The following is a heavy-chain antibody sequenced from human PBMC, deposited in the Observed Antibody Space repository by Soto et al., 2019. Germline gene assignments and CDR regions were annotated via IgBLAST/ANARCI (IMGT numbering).Heavy chain of an antibody. CDR2: IWYDGSNK. D-gene: IGHD2-15*01. V-gene: IGHV3-33*01. Sequence: GGSLRLSCAASGFTFSSYGMHWVRQAPGKGLEWVAVIWYDGSNKYYADSVKGRFTISRDNSKNTLYLQMNSLRAEDTAVYYCARGNIDIVVVVAATYYFDYRGQGPLVTVSS. CDR3: ARGNIDIVVVVAATYYFDY. J-gene: IGHJ4*02. CDR1: GFTFSSYG.